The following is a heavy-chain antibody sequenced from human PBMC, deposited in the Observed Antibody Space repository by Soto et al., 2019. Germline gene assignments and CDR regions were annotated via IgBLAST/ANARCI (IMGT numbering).Heavy chain of an antibody. Sequence: GGSLRLSCAASGFTFSSYSMNWVRQAPGKGLEWVSYISSSSSTIYYADSVKGRFTISRDNAKNSLYLQMNSLRAEATAVYYCATTSYYDFWSGYLPYYFDYWGQGTLVTVSS. D-gene: IGHD3-3*01. V-gene: IGHV3-48*01. CDR1: GFTFSSYS. CDR3: ATTSYYDFWSGYLPYYFDY. J-gene: IGHJ4*02. CDR2: ISSSSSTI.